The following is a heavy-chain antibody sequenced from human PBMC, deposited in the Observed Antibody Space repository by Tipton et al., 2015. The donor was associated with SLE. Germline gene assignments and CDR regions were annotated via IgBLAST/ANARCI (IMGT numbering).Heavy chain of an antibody. D-gene: IGHD6-6*01. J-gene: IGHJ4*02. V-gene: IGHV4-39*02. CDR3: AREGISSESVDF. CDR2: IYYTGST. Sequence: TLSLTCTVSGGSISSSSYYWGWIRQPPGKGLEWIGSIYYTGSTYYNPSLKSRVTISVDTSKNQFSLKLSSVTAADTAVYYCAREGISSESVDFWGQGTLVTVSS. CDR1: GGSISSSSYY.